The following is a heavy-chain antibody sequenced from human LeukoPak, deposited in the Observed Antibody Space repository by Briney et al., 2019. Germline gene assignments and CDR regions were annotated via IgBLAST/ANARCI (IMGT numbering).Heavy chain of an antibody. D-gene: IGHD7-27*01. J-gene: IGHJ4*02. V-gene: IGHV3-49*04. CDR3: TRDRGSSTLGDY. Sequence: QSGGSLRLSCTVSGFTFGDYAINWVRQAPGKGLEWVGFIRSKAFGETAEYAASVKGRFTISRDDSKSIAYLQMNSLKTEDTAVYYCTRDRGSSTLGDYWGRGTLVTVSS. CDR1: GFTFGDYA. CDR2: IRSKAFGETA.